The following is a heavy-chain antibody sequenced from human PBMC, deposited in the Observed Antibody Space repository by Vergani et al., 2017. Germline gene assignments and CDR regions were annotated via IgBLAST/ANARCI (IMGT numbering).Heavy chain of an antibody. CDR3: TTDPRDCGDGSCYWLRDHHYYGMDV. J-gene: IGHJ6*02. D-gene: IGHD2-21*01. V-gene: IGHV3-15*07. Sequence: EVKLVESGGGIVKPGGSLRLSCVASGFSFRNAWMNWVRRTPGKGLEWVGRIKSTFDRGTTDYAAAVKGRFTISRDESKNTLFLQMNGLKTEDIGVYYCTTDPRDCGDGSCYWLRDHHYYGMDVWGQGTTVTVSS. CDR2: IKSTFDRGTT. CDR1: GFSFRNAW.